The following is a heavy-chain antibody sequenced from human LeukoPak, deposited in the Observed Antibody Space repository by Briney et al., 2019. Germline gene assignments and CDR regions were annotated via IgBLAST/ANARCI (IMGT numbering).Heavy chain of an antibody. J-gene: IGHJ1*01. CDR3: AKGIAVAAFQH. V-gene: IGHV3-30*18. CDR1: GFTFSSYG. Sequence: GGSLRLSCAASGFTFSSYGMHWVRRAPGKGLEWVAVISYDGSNKYYADSVKGRFTISRDNSKNTLYLQMNSLRAEDTAVYYCAKGIAVAAFQHWGQGTLVTVSS. CDR2: ISYDGSNK. D-gene: IGHD6-19*01.